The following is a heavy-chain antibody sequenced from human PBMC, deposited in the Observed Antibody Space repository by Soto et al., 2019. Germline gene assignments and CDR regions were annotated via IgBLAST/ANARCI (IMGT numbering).Heavy chain of an antibody. CDR3: ATRRVAARSYYFDS. Sequence: QVQLQQWGTGLLKPSETLALNCGVYGESLTGYYWTWIRQSPGKTLEWIGEINHSGSINYIPSLKSRLRISVAKTNFHFSLRLTSVTDADAGIYSCATRRVAARSYYFDSWGQGNLVIVSS. CDR2: INHSGSI. J-gene: IGHJ4*02. CDR1: GESLTGYY. V-gene: IGHV4-34*01. D-gene: IGHD1-1*01.